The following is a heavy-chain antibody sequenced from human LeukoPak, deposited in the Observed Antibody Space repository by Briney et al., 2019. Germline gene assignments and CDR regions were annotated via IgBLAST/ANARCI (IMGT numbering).Heavy chain of an antibody. J-gene: IGHJ3*02. V-gene: IGHV3-53*01. Sequence: GGSLRLSCAASGFTVSSNYMSWVRQAPGKGLEWVSVIYSGGSTYYADSVKGRFTISRDNSKNTLYLQMNSLRAEDTAVYYCASRDYYDSSGYNDAFDIWGQGTLVTVSS. CDR1: GFTVSSNY. D-gene: IGHD3-22*01. CDR3: ASRDYYDSSGYNDAFDI. CDR2: IYSGGST.